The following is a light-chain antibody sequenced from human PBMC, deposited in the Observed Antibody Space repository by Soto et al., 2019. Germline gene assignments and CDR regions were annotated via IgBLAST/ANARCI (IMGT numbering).Light chain of an antibody. V-gene: IGLV2-14*01. CDR3: SSYTSSSTYV. CDR1: SSDVGDYNY. Sequence: QSVLTQPASVSGSPGQSITISCTGASSDVGDYNYVSWYQHHPGKAPKLLIYEVNSRPSGVSDRFSGSKSGNVASLTISWLQAEDEADYYCSSYTSSSTYVFGTGTKVTVL. CDR2: EVN. J-gene: IGLJ1*01.